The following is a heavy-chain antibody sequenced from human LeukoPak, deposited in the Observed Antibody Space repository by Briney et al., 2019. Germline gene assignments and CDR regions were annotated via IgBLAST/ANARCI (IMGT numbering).Heavy chain of an antibody. J-gene: IGHJ5*02. CDR3: AKGRVVAGSKSLTYHWFDP. D-gene: IGHD6-19*01. CDR1: GYAFTGYY. CDR2: INPNSGGT. Sequence: ASVKVSCKASGYAFTGYYIHWVRQAPGQGLEWMGWINPNSGGTKYAQKFQGRVTMTRDTSITTAYMGLSRLRSDGTAVYYCAKGRVVAGSKSLTYHWFDPWGQGTLVTVSS. V-gene: IGHV1-2*02.